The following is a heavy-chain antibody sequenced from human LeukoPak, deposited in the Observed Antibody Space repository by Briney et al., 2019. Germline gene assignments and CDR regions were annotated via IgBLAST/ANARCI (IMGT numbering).Heavy chain of an antibody. CDR3: ARGTGDSCKD. V-gene: IGHV6-1*01. CDR2: TYYRSKWRN. D-gene: IGHD3-22*01. CDR1: GDSFSSNSGS. J-gene: IGHJ4*02. Sequence: SQTLSLTCAISGDSFSSNSGSWNWLRQSPSRGLEWLGRTYYRSKWRNDYAVSVKSRITISPDTSKNQFSLQLNSVTPEDTAVYYCARGTGDSCKDWGLGTLVTVSS.